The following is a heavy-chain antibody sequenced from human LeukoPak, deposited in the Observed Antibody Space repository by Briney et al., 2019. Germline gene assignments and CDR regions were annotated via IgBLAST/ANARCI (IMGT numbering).Heavy chain of an antibody. Sequence: PSETLSLTCAVYGGSFSGYYWSWIRQPPGKGLEWIGEINHSGSTNYNPSLKSRVTISVDTSKNQFSLKLSSVTAADTAVYYCASPGTGFFDSWAQEPLVPVSP. V-gene: IGHV4-34*01. D-gene: IGHD1-14*01. CDR1: GGSFSGYY. CDR2: INHSGST. CDR3: ASPGTGFFDS. J-gene: IGHJ4*02.